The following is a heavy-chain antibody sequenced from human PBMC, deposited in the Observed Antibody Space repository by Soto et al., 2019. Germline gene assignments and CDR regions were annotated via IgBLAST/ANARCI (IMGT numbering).Heavy chain of an antibody. Sequence: QVQLQESGPGLVKPSGTLSLTCAVSGGSISSSNWWSWVRQPPGKGLEWIGEIYHSGSTNYNPSLKSRVTISGDRSKPQYSMWLTSVTAADTAVYYGASAWTTVRTSFAPWGPGTMVTDSS. CDR1: GGSISSSNW. D-gene: IGHD4-17*01. CDR3: ASAWTTVRTSFAP. J-gene: IGHJ5*02. CDR2: IYHSGST. V-gene: IGHV4-4*02.